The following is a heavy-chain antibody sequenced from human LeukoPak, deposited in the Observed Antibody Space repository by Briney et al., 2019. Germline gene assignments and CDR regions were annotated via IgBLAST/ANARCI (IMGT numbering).Heavy chain of an antibody. J-gene: IGHJ2*01. Sequence: ASVKVSCKASGGTFSSYAISWVRQAPGQGREWMGGIIPIFGTANYAQKFQGRVTITTDESTSTAYMELSSLRSEDTAVYYCARDRYCSSTSCYTGLGWYFDLWGRGTLVTVSS. CDR1: GGTFSSYA. CDR3: ARDRYCSSTSCYTGLGWYFDL. D-gene: IGHD2-2*02. V-gene: IGHV1-69*05. CDR2: IIPIFGTA.